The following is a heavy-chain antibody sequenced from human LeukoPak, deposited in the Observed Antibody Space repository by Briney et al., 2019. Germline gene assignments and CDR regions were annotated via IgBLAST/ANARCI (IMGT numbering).Heavy chain of an antibody. CDR1: GFTFSSHW. J-gene: IGHJ3*02. CDR2: KNQDGSER. CDR3: ARDSEYSSSFAFDT. D-gene: IGHD6-13*01. Sequence: PGGSLRLSCAASGFTFSSHWMTWVRQAPGKGLEWVANKNQDGSERYYVDSVKGRLTISRDNAKNSLYLQMNSLRAEDTAVYYCARDSEYSSSFAFDTWGQGTMVTVSS. V-gene: IGHV3-7*01.